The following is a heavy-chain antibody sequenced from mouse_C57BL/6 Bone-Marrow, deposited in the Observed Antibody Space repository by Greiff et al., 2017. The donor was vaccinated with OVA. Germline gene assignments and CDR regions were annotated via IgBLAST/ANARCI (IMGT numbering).Heavy chain of an antibody. D-gene: IGHD1-1*01. CDR2: ILPGSGST. Sequence: VKLQQSGAELMKPGASVKLSCKATGYTFTGYWIEWVKQRPGHGLEWIGEILPGSGSTNYNEKFKGKATFTADTSSNTAYMQLSSLTTEDSAIYYCAREGAYYYGSSYFDYWGQGTTLTVSS. CDR3: AREGAYYYGSSYFDY. J-gene: IGHJ2*01. V-gene: IGHV1-9*01. CDR1: GYTFTGYW.